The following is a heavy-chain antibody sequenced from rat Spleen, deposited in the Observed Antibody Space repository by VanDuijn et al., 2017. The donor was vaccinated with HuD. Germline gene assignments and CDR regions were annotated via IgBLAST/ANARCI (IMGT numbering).Heavy chain of an antibody. J-gene: IGHJ4*01. V-gene: IGHV5-58*01. CDR1: GFTFSSYW. Sequence: EVQLVESGGGLVQPGRSLKLSCVASGFTFSSYWMYWIRQAPGKGLEWVSSINTDGGSTYYPDSVKGRFTISRDNAENTVYLQMNSLRSEDTATYYCAKDLYNSGYDVMDAWGQGASVTVSS. CDR2: INTDGGST. D-gene: IGHD4-3*01. CDR3: AKDLYNSGYDVMDA.